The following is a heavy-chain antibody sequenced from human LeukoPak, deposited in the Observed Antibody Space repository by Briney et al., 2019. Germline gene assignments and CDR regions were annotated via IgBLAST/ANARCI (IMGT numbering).Heavy chain of an antibody. CDR3: ARGGMAEDYFDY. Sequence: ASVKVSCKASGYSFSSYYMDWVRQAPGQGLEWMGIINPSGGSTSYAQKFQGRVTVTRDTSTSTVYMELSSLRSEDTAVYYYARGGMAEDYFDYWGQGTLVTVSS. J-gene: IGHJ4*02. V-gene: IGHV1-46*01. CDR1: GYSFSSYY. D-gene: IGHD5-24*01. CDR2: INPSGGST.